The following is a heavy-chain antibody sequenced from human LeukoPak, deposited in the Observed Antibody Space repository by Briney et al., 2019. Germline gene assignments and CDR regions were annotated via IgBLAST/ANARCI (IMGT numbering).Heavy chain of an antibody. V-gene: IGHV4-34*01. J-gene: IGHJ5*02. D-gene: IGHD5-12*01. Sequence: SETLSLTCAVYGGSFSGYYWSWIRQPPGKGLEWSGEINHSGSTNYNPSLKSRVTISVDTSKNQFSLKLSSVTAADTAVYYCARVPVGTTGYPEGSFDPWGQGTLVTVSS. CDR2: INHSGST. CDR1: GGSFSGYY. CDR3: ARVPVGTTGYPEGSFDP.